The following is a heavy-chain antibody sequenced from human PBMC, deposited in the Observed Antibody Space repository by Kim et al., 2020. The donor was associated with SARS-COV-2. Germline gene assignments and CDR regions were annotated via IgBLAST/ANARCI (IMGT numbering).Heavy chain of an antibody. CDR3: ARGIDFWSGPPGY. CDR1: GGSFSGYY. V-gene: IGHV4-34*01. CDR2: INHSGST. Sequence: SETLSLTCAVYGGSFSGYYWSWIRQPPGKGLEWIGEINHSGSTNYNPSLKSRVTISVDTSKNQFSLKLSSVTAADTAVYYCARGIDFWSGPPGYWGQGTL. J-gene: IGHJ4*02. D-gene: IGHD3-3*01.